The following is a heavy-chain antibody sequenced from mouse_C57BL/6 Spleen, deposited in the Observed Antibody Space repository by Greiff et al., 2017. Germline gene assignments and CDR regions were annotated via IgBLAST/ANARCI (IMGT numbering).Heavy chain of an antibody. V-gene: IGHV1-59*01. J-gene: IGHJ4*01. CDR1: GYTFTSYW. CDR3: ATTDYYDYEGVYYYAMDY. D-gene: IGHD2-4*01. Sequence: QVQLQQPGAELVRPGTSVKLSCKASGYTFTSYWMHWVKQRPGQGLEWIGVIDPSDSYTNYNQKFKGKATLTVDTSSSTAYMQLSSLTSEDSAVYYCATTDYYDYEGVYYYAMDYWGQGTSVTVSS. CDR2: IDPSDSYT.